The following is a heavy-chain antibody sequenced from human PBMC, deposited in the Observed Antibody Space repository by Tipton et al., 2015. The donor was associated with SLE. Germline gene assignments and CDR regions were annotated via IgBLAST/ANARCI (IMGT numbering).Heavy chain of an antibody. Sequence: TLSLTCTVSGGSISSYYWSWIRQPPGKGLEWIGYIYYSGSTNYNPSLKSRVTISVDTSKNQFSLKLSSVTAADTAVYYCARSPAGPYCSSTSCPAWFDPWGQGTLVTVSS. D-gene: IGHD2-2*01. V-gene: IGHV4-59*08. CDR3: ARSPAGPYCSSTSCPAWFDP. CDR1: GGSISSYY. J-gene: IGHJ5*02. CDR2: IYYSGST.